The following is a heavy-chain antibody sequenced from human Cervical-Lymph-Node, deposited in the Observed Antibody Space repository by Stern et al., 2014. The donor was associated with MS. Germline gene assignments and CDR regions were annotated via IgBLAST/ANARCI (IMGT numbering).Heavy chain of an antibody. Sequence: VQLVQSGAEVKKPGSSVKVSCKASGGNFKSFAITWVRKAPGQGLEWVWGILPILATANYAQKFRGRVTITADESTSTAYMSLSILRYEDTAVYYCARDRAPALGVGYYYGMDVWGQGTTVTVSS. CDR2: ILPILATA. CDR3: ARDRAPALGVGYYYGMDV. V-gene: IGHV1-69*01. CDR1: GGNFKSFA. D-gene: IGHD2-8*01. J-gene: IGHJ6*02.